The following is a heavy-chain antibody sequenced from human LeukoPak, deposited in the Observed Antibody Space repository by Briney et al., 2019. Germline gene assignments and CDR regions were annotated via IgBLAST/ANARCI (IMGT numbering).Heavy chain of an antibody. Sequence: GGSLRLSCVASGFPFSSYWMTWVRQAPGKGLEWVANIKQDGSKKSYVDSVKGRFTISRDNAKNSLYLQMNSLRAEDTAIYYCAKAAAAPGFDFWGQGTLVTVSS. J-gene: IGHJ4*02. V-gene: IGHV3-7*01. D-gene: IGHD6-13*01. CDR2: IKQDGSKK. CDR3: AKAAAAPGFDF. CDR1: GFPFSSYW.